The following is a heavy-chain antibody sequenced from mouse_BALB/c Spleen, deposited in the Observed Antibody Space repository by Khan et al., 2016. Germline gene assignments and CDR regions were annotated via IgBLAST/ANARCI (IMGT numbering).Heavy chain of an antibody. Sequence: EVELVESGGGLVKPGGSLKLSCAASGFTFSDYYMYWVRQTPEKRLEWVATISDGGSYTYYPDSVKGRFTISRDNAKHNLYLQMSSLKSEDKAMYYCARKGLRRGFAYWGQGNLVTVSA. D-gene: IGHD2-4*01. CDR3: ARKGLRRGFAY. CDR1: GFTFSDYY. V-gene: IGHV5-4*02. J-gene: IGHJ3*01. CDR2: ISDGGSYT.